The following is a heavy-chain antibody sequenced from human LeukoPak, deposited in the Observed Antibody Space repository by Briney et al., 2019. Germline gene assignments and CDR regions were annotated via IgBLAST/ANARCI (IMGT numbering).Heavy chain of an antibody. Sequence: TGVSLRLSCAASGFTFTRYWMSWVRQAPGRGLEWVANIKQDGSETHYVDSVKGRFTISRDNARNLVYLQMNSLRDDDTAVYYCARDGDYIMPPFDYWGQGILVTVSS. CDR1: GFTFTRYW. V-gene: IGHV3-7*01. D-gene: IGHD4-17*01. J-gene: IGHJ4*02. CDR2: IKQDGSET. CDR3: ARDGDYIMPPFDY.